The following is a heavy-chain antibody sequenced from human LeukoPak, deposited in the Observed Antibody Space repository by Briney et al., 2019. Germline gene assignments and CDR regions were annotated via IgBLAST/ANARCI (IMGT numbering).Heavy chain of an antibody. CDR1: GFTFSSYS. D-gene: IGHD3-3*01. J-gene: IGHJ4*02. Sequence: PGGSLRLSCAASGFTFSSYSMNWVRQAPGKGLEWVSSISSSSSYIYYADSVKGRFTISRDNAKNSLYLQMNSLRAEDTAVYYCARDLVRFDFWSGFDYWGQGTLVTVSS. CDR2: ISSSSSYI. V-gene: IGHV3-21*01. CDR3: ARDLVRFDFWSGFDY.